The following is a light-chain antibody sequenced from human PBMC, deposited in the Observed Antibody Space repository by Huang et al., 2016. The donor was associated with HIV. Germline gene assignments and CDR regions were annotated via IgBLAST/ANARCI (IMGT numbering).Light chain of an antibody. CDR2: ELS. CDR3: MQGKQLPYT. CDR1: QGLLYREKIY. J-gene: IGKJ2*01. V-gene: IGKV2-29*02. Sequence: DIVMTQTPLSLSVTPGQPASISCKSSQGLLYREKIYLYWYLQKPGQSPQLLIYELSNRFSGGPDRFSGSGSPTDFTLKISRVETEDVGVYYCMQGKQLPYTFGQGTMLEIK.